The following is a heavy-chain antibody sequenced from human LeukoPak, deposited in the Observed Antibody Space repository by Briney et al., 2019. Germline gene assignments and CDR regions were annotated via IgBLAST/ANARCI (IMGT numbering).Heavy chain of an antibody. J-gene: IGHJ6*03. V-gene: IGHV5-51*01. CDR3: AXLPSGDAPYYYYYMDV. CDR2: IYPGDSDT. CDR1: GYSFXSYW. Sequence: XXXXGYSFXSYWIGWVRQMPGKGLEWMGIIYPGDSDTRYSPSFQGQVTISADKSISTAYLQWSSLKASDTAMYYCAXLPSGDAPYYYYYMDVWGKGTTVTVSS. D-gene: IGHD1-26*01.